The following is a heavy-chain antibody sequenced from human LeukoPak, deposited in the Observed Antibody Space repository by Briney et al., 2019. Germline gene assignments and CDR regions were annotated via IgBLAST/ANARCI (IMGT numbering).Heavy chain of an antibody. Sequence: ASVKVSCKASGYTFTSYGISWVRQAPGQGLEWMGWISAYNDDINHAQRLQGRVTMTTDTSTSTAHMELRTLRSDDTAVYYCARDADSITYGMDVWAKGPRSPSP. V-gene: IGHV1-18*01. D-gene: IGHD3-10*01. CDR2: ISAYNDDI. J-gene: IGHJ6*02. CDR1: GYTFTSYG. CDR3: ARDADSITYGMDV.